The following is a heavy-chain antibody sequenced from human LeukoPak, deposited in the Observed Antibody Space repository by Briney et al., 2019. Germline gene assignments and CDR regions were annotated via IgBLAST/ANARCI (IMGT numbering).Heavy chain of an antibody. Sequence: TGGSLRLSCAASGFTFSNYAMSWVRQAPGKGLEWVSAINDSGGSTYYADSVKGRFTISRDNSKNTLYLQMNSLRAEDTAVYYCAKTAWEAGLCFDYWGQGTLVTVSS. CDR2: INDSGGST. CDR3: AKTAWEAGLCFDY. D-gene: IGHD5-18*01. V-gene: IGHV3-23*01. J-gene: IGHJ4*02. CDR1: GFTFSNYA.